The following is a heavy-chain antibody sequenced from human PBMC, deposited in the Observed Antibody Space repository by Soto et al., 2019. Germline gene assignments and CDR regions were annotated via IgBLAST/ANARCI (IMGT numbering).Heavy chain of an antibody. V-gene: IGHV4-59*07. CDR2: IYYSGST. D-gene: IGHD3-10*01. CDR1: GGSISSYD. Sequence: XDTLSLSGAVSGGSISSYDWSWIRKPPGKGLDWIGYIYYSGSTNYNPSLKSRVTISVDTSKNQFSLKLSSVTAADTAVYYCARSGGVRGANAYYFDYWGQEPLVTVS. J-gene: IGHJ4*02. CDR3: ARSGGVRGANAYYFDY.